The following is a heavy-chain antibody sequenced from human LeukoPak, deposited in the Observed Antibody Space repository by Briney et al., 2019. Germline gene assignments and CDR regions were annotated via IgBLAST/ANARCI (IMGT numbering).Heavy chain of an antibody. Sequence: PGGSLRLSCAASGFTFSNAWMSWVRQAPGKGLEWVGRIKSKTDGGTTDYAAPVKGRFTISRDDSKNTLYLQMNSLKTEDTAVYYCTTDLDSSGHYYYYGMDVWGQGTTVTVSS. CDR2: IKSKTDGGTT. J-gene: IGHJ6*02. V-gene: IGHV3-15*01. D-gene: IGHD3-22*01. CDR3: TTDLDSSGHYYYYGMDV. CDR1: GFTFSNAW.